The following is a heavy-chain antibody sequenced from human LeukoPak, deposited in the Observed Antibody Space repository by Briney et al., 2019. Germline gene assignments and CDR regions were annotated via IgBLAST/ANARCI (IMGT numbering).Heavy chain of an antibody. CDR3: AKDPPGGYFFGP. J-gene: IGHJ5*02. CDR1: GFTFSSYS. Sequence: GGSLRLSCAASGFTFSSYSMNWVRQAPGKGLEWVSSISSSGGGTFYAESVKGRFTISRDNSKNTMSLQMKSLRVEDTAVYYCAKDPPGGYFFGPWGQGVLVTVSS. V-gene: IGHV3-23*01. D-gene: IGHD3-3*01. CDR2: ISSSGGGT.